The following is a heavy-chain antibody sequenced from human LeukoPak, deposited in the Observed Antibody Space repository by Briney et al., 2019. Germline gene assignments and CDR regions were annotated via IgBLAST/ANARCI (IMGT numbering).Heavy chain of an antibody. J-gene: IGHJ6*02. Sequence: GESLKISCQGSGYSFTSYWIGWVRQMPGKGLGGMGIIYPGDSDTRYSPSFQGQVTISADKSISTAYLQWSSLKASATAMYYCARRGYCSGGSCYQSNYYYYGMDVWGQGTTVTVSS. CDR3: ARRGYCSGGSCYQSNYYYYGMDV. CDR2: IYPGDSDT. D-gene: IGHD2-15*01. CDR1: GYSFTSYW. V-gene: IGHV5-51*01.